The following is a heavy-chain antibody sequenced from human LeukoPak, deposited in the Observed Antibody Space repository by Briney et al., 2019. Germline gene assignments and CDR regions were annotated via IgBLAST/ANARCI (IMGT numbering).Heavy chain of an antibody. D-gene: IGHD5-24*01. J-gene: IGHJ4*02. CDR1: GFTFSSYG. CDR2: ISYDGSNK. V-gene: IGHV3-30*03. CDR3: ARDLRDERDGYFDY. Sequence: GRSLRLSCAASGFTFSSYGMHWVRQAPGKGLEWVAVISYDGSNKYYADSVKGRFTISRDNSKNTLYLQMNSLRAEDTAVYYCARDLRDERDGYFDYWGQGTLVTVSS.